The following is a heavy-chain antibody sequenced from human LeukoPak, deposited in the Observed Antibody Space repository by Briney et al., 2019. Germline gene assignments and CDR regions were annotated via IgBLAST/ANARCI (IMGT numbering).Heavy chain of an antibody. Sequence: SGPTLVKPTQTLTLTCTFSGFSLSTSGVGVGWIRQPPGKALECLALTYSSGDKRYSPSLKSRLTITRDTSDDQVVLKMTNMDPVDTGTYFCAHRRDHAFAMWGQGTMVTVSS. J-gene: IGHJ3*02. CDR2: TYSSGDK. CDR3: AHRRDHAFAM. CDR1: GFSLSTSGVG. V-gene: IGHV2-5*01.